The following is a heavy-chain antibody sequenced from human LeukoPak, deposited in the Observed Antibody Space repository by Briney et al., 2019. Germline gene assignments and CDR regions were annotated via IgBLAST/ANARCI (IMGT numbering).Heavy chain of an antibody. J-gene: IGHJ3*02. CDR1: GGSISSYY. Sequence: PSETLSLTCTVSGGSISSYYWSWIRQPPGKGLEWIGYIYYSGSTNYNPSLKSRVTISVDTSKNQFSLKLSSVTAADTAVYYCARSRDCCGGSCYSAAFDIWGQGTMVTVSS. CDR2: IYYSGST. D-gene: IGHD2-15*01. V-gene: IGHV4-59*01. CDR3: ARSRDCCGGSCYSAAFDI.